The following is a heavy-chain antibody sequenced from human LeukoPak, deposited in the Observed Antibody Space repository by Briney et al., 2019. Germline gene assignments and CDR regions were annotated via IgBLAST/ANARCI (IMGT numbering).Heavy chain of an antibody. D-gene: IGHD3-10*01. V-gene: IGHV4-30-4*08. Sequence: SQTLSLTCTVSGGSISSGDYYWSWIRQPPGKGLEWIGNIYYSGSTYYNPSLKSRVTISVDTSKNQFSLKLSSVTAADTAVYYCARGTTYYYGSGSYYNDYWGQGTLVTVSS. CDR3: ARGTTYYYGSGSYYNDY. J-gene: IGHJ4*02. CDR2: IYYSGST. CDR1: GGSISSGDYY.